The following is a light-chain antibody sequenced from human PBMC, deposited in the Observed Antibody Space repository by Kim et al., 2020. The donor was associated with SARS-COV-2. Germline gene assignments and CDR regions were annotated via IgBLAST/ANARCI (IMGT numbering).Light chain of an antibody. J-gene: IGLJ3*02. CDR3: SSYTSSSTRV. CDR2: DVS. Sequence: QSALTQPASVSGSPGQSINISCTGTSSDVGGYNYVSWYQQHPGKAPKLMIYDVSKRPSGVSNRFSGSKSGNTASLTISGLQAEDEADYYCSSYTSSSTRVFGGGTQLSVL. CDR1: SSDVGGYNY. V-gene: IGLV2-14*01.